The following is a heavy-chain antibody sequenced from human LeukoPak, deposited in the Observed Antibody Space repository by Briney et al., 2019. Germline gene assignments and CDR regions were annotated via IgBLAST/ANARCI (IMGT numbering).Heavy chain of an antibody. CDR2: ISAYNGNT. D-gene: IGHD5-18*01. CDR3: ARVDTAMVTIDY. V-gene: IGHV1-18*01. CDR1: GYTFTSYG. J-gene: IGHJ4*02. Sequence: ASVKVSCKASGYTFTSYGISWVRQAPGQGLEWMGWISAYNGNTNYAQKLQGRVTMTRDTSTSTVYMELSSLRSEDTAVYYCARVDTAMVTIDYWGQGTLVTVSS.